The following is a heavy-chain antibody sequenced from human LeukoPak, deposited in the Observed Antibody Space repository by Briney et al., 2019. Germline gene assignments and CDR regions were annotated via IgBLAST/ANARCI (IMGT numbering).Heavy chain of an antibody. D-gene: IGHD6-19*01. J-gene: IGHJ4*02. V-gene: IGHV3-13*01. CDR3: ARGGIQVSGIDEFDY. CDR2: IGIRGDT. Sequence: GGSLRLSCAASGFTFIDYDMHWVRQVIGKGLEWVSAIGIRGDTHYSGSVKGRFTISRENAESSLYLQMNSLRAEDTAVYYCARGGIQVSGIDEFDYWGLGTLVTVSS. CDR1: GFTFIDYD.